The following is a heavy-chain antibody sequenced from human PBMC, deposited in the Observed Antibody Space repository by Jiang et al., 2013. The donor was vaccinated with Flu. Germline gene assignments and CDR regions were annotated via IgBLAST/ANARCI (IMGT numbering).Heavy chain of an antibody. J-gene: IGHJ5*02. D-gene: IGHD4-17*01. V-gene: IGHV4-59*01. CDR1: GDSISSYY. CDR2: IYYSGRT. CDR3: ARDIIAGAYGDYTFDP. Sequence: LLKPSETLSLTCTVSGDSISSYYWTWIRQPPGKGLEWIGYIYYSGRTNYNPSLESRVTMSVDTSKNQFSLSLSSVTAADTAVYYCARDIIAGAYGDYTFDPWGQGILVTVSS.